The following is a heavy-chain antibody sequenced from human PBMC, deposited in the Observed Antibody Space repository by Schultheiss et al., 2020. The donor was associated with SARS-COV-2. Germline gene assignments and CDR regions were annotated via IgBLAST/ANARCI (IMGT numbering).Heavy chain of an antibody. Sequence: GGSLRLSCAASGFTFSSYGMHWVRQAPGKGLEWVAVIWYDGSNKYYADSVKGRFTISRDNSKNTLYLQMNSLRAEDTAVYYCASSEYSSSSPPPFDYWGQGTLVTVSS. CDR2: IWYDGSNK. J-gene: IGHJ4*02. CDR1: GFTFSSYG. CDR3: ASSEYSSSSPPPFDY. D-gene: IGHD6-6*01. V-gene: IGHV3-33*01.